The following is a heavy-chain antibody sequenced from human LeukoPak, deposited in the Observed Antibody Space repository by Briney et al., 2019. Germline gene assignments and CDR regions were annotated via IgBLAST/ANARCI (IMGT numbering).Heavy chain of an antibody. D-gene: IGHD6-13*01. CDR3: ARPSRPYRSSEYFQH. Sequence: PGGSLRLSCAASGFTFSDYWMHWVRQAPGKGLVWVSRINTDGSSTSYADSVRGRFTISRDNAKNSLYLQMNSLRAEDTAVYYCARPSRPYRSSEYFQHWGQGTLVIVSS. J-gene: IGHJ1*01. CDR2: INTDGSST. V-gene: IGHV3-74*01. CDR1: GFTFSDYW.